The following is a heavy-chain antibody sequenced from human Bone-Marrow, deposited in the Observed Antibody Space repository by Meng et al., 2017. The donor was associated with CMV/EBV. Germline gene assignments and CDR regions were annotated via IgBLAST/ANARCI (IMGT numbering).Heavy chain of an antibody. V-gene: IGHV1-8*01. CDR3: ARGPIDSVSN. J-gene: IGHJ4*02. D-gene: IGHD2-15*01. CDR2: MNPNSGDT. CDR1: GYTFTTYD. Sequence: ASVKVSCKASGYTFTTYDINWVRQATGQGLEWMGWMNPNSGDTGYAQKFQGRVTMTRNTSISTAYMDLSSLRSDDTAVYYCARGPIDSVSNWGQGTRVHVAS.